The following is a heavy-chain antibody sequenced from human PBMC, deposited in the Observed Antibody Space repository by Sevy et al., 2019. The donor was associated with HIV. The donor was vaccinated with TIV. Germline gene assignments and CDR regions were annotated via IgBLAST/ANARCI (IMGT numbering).Heavy chain of an antibody. CDR2: IIGSGVRT. D-gene: IGHD4-17*01. CDR3: AKDFHDFGDFYFDY. Sequence: GGSLRLSCTASGFSFSSYAMSWVRQAPGKGLEWVSTIIGSGVRTYSADSVKGRFTISRYNSKNTLYLQMTSLRAEDTAVYYCAKDFHDFGDFYFDYWGRGTLVTVSS. J-gene: IGHJ4*02. CDR1: GFSFSSYA. V-gene: IGHV3-23*01.